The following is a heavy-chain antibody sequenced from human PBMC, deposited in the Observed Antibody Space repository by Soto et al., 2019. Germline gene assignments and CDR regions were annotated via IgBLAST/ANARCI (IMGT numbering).Heavy chain of an antibody. CDR1: GDSIRSYY. V-gene: IGHV4-59*01. CDR2: IYYSGST. Sequence: ASETLSLTCTVSGDSIRSYYWTWIRQPPGKGLELIGYIYYSGSTRYNPSLKSRVTISVGMSKNQFSLKLSSVIAADTAVYYCARAYGGFDNGLDVWGQGTAVTVSS. J-gene: IGHJ6*02. CDR3: ARAYGGFDNGLDV. D-gene: IGHD5-12*01.